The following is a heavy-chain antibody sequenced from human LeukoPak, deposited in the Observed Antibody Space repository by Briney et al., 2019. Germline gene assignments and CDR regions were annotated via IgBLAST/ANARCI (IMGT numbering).Heavy chain of an antibody. V-gene: IGHV2-70*11. CDR3: ARILRYYDSSGYSYYFDY. J-gene: IGHJ4*02. Sequence: SGPALVKPTQTLTLTCTFSGFSLRTSGMCVSWIRQPPGKALEWLTRIDWDDDKYYSTSLKTRLTISKDTSKNQVVLTMTNMDPVDTATYYCARILRYYDSSGYSYYFDYWGQGTLVTVSS. CDR2: IDWDDDK. CDR1: GFSLRTSGMC. D-gene: IGHD3-22*01.